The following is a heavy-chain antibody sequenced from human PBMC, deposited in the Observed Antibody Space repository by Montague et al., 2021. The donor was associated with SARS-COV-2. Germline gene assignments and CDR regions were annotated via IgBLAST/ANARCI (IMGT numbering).Heavy chain of an antibody. Sequence: SETLSLTCTVSGGSITNNIDYWAWIRQPPGKGLEWIGSIYYTGNTYYNPSLKSRVTISVVTSKNHFTLKLNSVTAAETSVYYCARLKRYFDSSGAASAVDFWGQGTKVTVSS. V-gene: IGHV4-39*02. CDR2: IYYTGNT. J-gene: IGHJ3*01. D-gene: IGHD3-22*01. CDR1: GGSITNNIDY. CDR3: ARLKRYFDSSGAASAVDF.